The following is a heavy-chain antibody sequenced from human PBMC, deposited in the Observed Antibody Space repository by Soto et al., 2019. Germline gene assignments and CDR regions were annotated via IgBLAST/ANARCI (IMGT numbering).Heavy chain of an antibody. Sequence: SETLSLNCTVCGGSICRGYYYWSWIRQPPGKGLEWIGYIYYSGSTYYNPSLKSRVTISVDTSKNQFSLKLSSVTAADTAVYYCARVGYYYGSGSFDYWGQGTLVTVSS. CDR3: ARVGYYYGSGSFDY. V-gene: IGHV4-30-4*01. J-gene: IGHJ4*02. CDR2: IYYSGST. CDR1: GGSICRGYYY. D-gene: IGHD3-10*01.